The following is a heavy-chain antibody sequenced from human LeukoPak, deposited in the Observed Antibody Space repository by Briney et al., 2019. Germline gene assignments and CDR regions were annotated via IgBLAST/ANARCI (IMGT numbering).Heavy chain of an antibody. Sequence: GGALRLSCVASGFTFSRYWMHWVRQAPGKGLVWVSRINSDGRSTNYADSVKGRFSISRDNAENTLYLQMNSLRVEDTAVYYCVRGADTGYSSDSWGQGTLVTVSS. CDR1: GFTFSRYW. J-gene: IGHJ4*02. CDR2: INSDGRST. D-gene: IGHD3-9*01. CDR3: VRGADTGYSSDS. V-gene: IGHV3-74*01.